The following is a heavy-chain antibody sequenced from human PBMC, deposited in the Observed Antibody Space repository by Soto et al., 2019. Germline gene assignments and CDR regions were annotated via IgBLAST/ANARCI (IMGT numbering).Heavy chain of an antibody. CDR2: IYYSGST. V-gene: IGHV4-59*01. Sequence: SETLSLTCTVSGGSISSYYWSWIRQPPGKGLEWIGYIYYSGSTNYNPSLKSRVTISVDTSKNQFSLKLSSVTAADTAVYYCARGAEGWELPYYFDYWGQGTLVTVSS. J-gene: IGHJ4*02. D-gene: IGHD1-26*01. CDR3: ARGAEGWELPYYFDY. CDR1: GGSISSYY.